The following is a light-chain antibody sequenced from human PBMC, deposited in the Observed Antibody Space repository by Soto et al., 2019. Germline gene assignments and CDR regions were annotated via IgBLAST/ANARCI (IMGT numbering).Light chain of an antibody. CDR2: AAS. CDR3: RQSYSTPWT. CDR1: QSISNY. Sequence: DIQMTQSPSSLSASVGDRVTIPCRASQSISNYLSWYQQIPGKAPKLLIYAASTLRSGVSSRFRGSGSGTDFTLTISSLQPEDFATYYCRQSYSTPWTFGQGTKVEIK. J-gene: IGKJ1*01. V-gene: IGKV1-39*01.